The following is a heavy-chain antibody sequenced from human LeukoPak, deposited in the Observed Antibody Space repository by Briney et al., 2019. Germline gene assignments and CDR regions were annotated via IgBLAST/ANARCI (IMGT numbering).Heavy chain of an antibody. J-gene: IGHJ4*02. D-gene: IGHD3-22*01. CDR3: ARSYYYDSSGRMTERFDY. V-gene: IGHV1-69*04. CDR2: IIPILGIA. CDR1: GGTFSSYA. Sequence: SVKVSCKASGGTFSSYAISWERQAPGQGLEWMGRIIPILGIANYAQKFQGRVTITADKSTSTAYMELSSLRSEDTAVYYCARSYYYDSSGRMTERFDYWGQGTLVTVSS.